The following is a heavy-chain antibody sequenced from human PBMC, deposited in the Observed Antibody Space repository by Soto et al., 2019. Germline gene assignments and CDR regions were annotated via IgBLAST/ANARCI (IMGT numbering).Heavy chain of an antibody. D-gene: IGHD3-22*01. V-gene: IGHV5-10-1*01. CDR2: IDPSDSQT. Sequence: GESLKISCKGSGYSFAGYWITWVRQKPGKGLEWMGRIDPSDSQTYYSPSFRGHVTISVTKSITTVFLQWSSLRASDTAMYYCARQIYDSDTGPNFHYYIDSWGQGTPGTVSS. CDR1: GYSFAGYW. J-gene: IGHJ4*02. CDR3: ARQIYDSDTGPNFHYYIDS.